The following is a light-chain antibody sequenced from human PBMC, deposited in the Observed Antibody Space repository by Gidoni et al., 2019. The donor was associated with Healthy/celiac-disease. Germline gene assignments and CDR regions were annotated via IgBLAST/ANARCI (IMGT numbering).Light chain of an antibody. Sequence: DIVMKKYPATLSVSPGERATLSCRASQSVSSNLAWYQQKPGQAPRLLIYGASPRATGIPARFSGSGSGTEFTLTISSLQSEDFAVYYCQQYNNGSLFTFGQGTKLEIK. CDR2: GAS. V-gene: IGKV3-15*01. J-gene: IGKJ2*01. CDR1: QSVSSN. CDR3: QQYNNGSLFT.